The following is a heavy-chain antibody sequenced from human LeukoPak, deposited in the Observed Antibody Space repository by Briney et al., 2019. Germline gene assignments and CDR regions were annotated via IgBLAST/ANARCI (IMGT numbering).Heavy chain of an antibody. Sequence: SETLSLTCAVYGGSFSGYYWSWIRQPPGKGLEWIGEINHSGSTNYNPSLKSRVTIPVDTSKNQFSLKLSSVTAADTAVYYCARGCRRQLVYYYYYMDVWGKGTTVTVSS. CDR3: ARGCRRQLVYYYYYMDV. V-gene: IGHV4-34*01. CDR1: GGSFSGYY. D-gene: IGHD6-6*01. CDR2: INHSGST. J-gene: IGHJ6*03.